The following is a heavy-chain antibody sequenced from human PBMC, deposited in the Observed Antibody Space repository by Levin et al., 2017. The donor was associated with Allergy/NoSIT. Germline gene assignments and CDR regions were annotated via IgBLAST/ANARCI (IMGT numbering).Heavy chain of an antibody. D-gene: IGHD3-9*01. Sequence: AGGSLRLSCAASGFTFSSYAMHWVRQAPGKGLEWVAVISYDGSNKYYADSVKGRFTISRDNSKNTLYLQMNSLRAEDTAVYYCARDPNDILTGYHPLFDYWGQGTLVTVSS. V-gene: IGHV3-30-3*01. CDR2: ISYDGSNK. CDR3: ARDPNDILTGYHPLFDY. CDR1: GFTFSSYA. J-gene: IGHJ4*02.